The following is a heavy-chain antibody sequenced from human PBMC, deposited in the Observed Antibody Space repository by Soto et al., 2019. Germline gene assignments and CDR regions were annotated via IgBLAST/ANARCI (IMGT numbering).Heavy chain of an antibody. CDR3: ARSPYSSSSYFDY. V-gene: IGHV1-69*06. D-gene: IGHD6-6*01. CDR2: IIPIFGSA. Sequence: SVKVSCKASGGTFSSYAISWVRQAPGQGLEWMGGIIPIFGSANYAQNFQGRATITADKSTTTTYMELSSLRSEDTAVYYCARSPYSSSSYFDYWGQGTPVTVSS. CDR1: GGTFSSYA. J-gene: IGHJ4*02.